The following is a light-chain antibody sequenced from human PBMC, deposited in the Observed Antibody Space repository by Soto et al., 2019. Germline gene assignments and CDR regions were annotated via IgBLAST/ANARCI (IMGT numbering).Light chain of an antibody. CDR2: DAS. CDR1: QSVSSY. J-gene: IGKJ5*01. Sequence: EIVLTQSPATLSLSPGERDTISCRASQSVSSYLAWYKQKPGQAPRLLIYDASKRATGIPARFSGSWSVTDFTLTISSLEPEDFAVYYCQQRSNWNTFGQGTRLEIK. V-gene: IGKV3-11*01. CDR3: QQRSNWNT.